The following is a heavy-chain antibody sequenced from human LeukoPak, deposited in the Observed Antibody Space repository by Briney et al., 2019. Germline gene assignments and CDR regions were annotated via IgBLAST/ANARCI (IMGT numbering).Heavy chain of an antibody. Sequence: GGSLRLSCAASGFTFSSYGMHWVRKAPGKGLEWVAVISYDGSNKYYADSVKGRFTISRDNSKNTLYLQMNSLRAEDTAVYYCVKGAYPGIAVASFDYWGQGTLVTVSS. D-gene: IGHD6-19*01. CDR3: VKGAYPGIAVASFDY. CDR2: ISYDGSNK. CDR1: GFTFSSYG. V-gene: IGHV3-30*18. J-gene: IGHJ4*02.